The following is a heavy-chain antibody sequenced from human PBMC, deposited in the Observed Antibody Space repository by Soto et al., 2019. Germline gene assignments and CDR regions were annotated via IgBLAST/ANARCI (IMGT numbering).Heavy chain of an antibody. D-gene: IGHD1-26*01. CDR3: ARRVSGSYFHY. V-gene: IGHV4-39*01. CDR2: IYYSGST. J-gene: IGHJ4*02. Sequence: QLQLQESGPGLVKPSETLSLTCTVSGGSISSSSYYWGWIRQPPGKGLEWIGNIYYSGSTYYNPSLKSLLTISVDTSKNQFSLNLSSVTAADTAVYYCARRVSGSYFHYWGQGTLVTVSS. CDR1: GGSISSSSYY.